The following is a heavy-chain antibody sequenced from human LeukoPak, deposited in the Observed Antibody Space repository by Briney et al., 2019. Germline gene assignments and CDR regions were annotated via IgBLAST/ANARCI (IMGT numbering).Heavy chain of an antibody. J-gene: IGHJ5*02. CDR1: GFTFSSYW. CDR3: ASSYDFWSGYLSLGWFDP. D-gene: IGHD3-3*01. Sequence: QPGGSLRLSCAASGFTFSSYWMHCVRQAPGKGLVWVSRINSDGSSTSYADSVKGRFTISRDNAKNTLYLQMNSLRAEDTAVYYCASSYDFWSGYLSLGWFDPWGQGTPVTVSS. V-gene: IGHV3-74*01. CDR2: INSDGSST.